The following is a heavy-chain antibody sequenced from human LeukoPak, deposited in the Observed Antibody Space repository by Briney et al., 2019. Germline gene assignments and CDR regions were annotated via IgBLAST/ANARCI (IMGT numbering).Heavy chain of an antibody. CDR2: INPKSGGT. J-gene: IGHJ4*02. CDR1: GYIFNVYY. Sequence: ASVTVSCKASGYIFNVYYIHWVRQAPGEGLEWMGRINPKSGGTNDAQKFQGRVTMTRDTSISTVYMELSRLRSDDTAVYYCARVGYYESSGYYEYWGQGTLVTVSS. D-gene: IGHD3-22*01. V-gene: IGHV1-2*06. CDR3: ARVGYYESSGYYEY.